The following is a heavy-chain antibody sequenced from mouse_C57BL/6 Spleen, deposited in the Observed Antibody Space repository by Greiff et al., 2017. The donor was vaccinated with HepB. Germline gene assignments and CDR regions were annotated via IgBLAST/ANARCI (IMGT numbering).Heavy chain of an antibody. CDR2: ISSGSSTI. D-gene: IGHD2-4*01. V-gene: IGHV5-17*01. J-gene: IGHJ3*01. CDR1: GFTFSDYG. CDR3: ARPRLMITFAY. Sequence: DVQLQESGGGLVKPGGSLKLSCAASGFTFSDYGMHWVRQAPEKGLEWVAYISSGSSTIYYADTVKGRFTISRDNAKNTLFLQMTSLRSEDTAMYYCARPRLMITFAYWGQGTLVTVSA.